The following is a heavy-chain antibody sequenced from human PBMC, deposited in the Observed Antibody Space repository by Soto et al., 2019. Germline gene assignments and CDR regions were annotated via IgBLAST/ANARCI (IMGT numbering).Heavy chain of an antibody. V-gene: IGHV4-59*01. Sequence: SETLSLTCTVSGGSISSYYWSWIRQPPGKGLEWIGYIYYSGSTNYNPSLKSRVTISVDTSKNQFSLKLSSVTAADTAVYYCARAPHYYDSSGYYYFDYWGQGTLVTVSS. CDR2: IYYSGST. CDR1: GGSISSYY. CDR3: ARAPHYYDSSGYYYFDY. D-gene: IGHD3-22*01. J-gene: IGHJ4*02.